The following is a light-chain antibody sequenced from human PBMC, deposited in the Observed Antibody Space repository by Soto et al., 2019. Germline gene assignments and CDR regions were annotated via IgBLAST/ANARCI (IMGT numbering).Light chain of an antibody. CDR2: GAS. V-gene: IGKV3-20*01. Sequence: EIVLTQSPGSLSLSPGERATLSCRASQSVSSSYVVWYQQKPGQAPRLVIYGASSRATGIPDRFSGSGSGTDFTLTISRLEPEDFAVYYCQQYGTSPPITFGQGTRLEI. CDR1: QSVSSSY. J-gene: IGKJ5*01. CDR3: QQYGTSPPIT.